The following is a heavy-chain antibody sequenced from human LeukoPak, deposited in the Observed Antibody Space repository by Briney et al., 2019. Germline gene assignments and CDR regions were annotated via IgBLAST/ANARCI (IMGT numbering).Heavy chain of an antibody. CDR1: EFTFSSYS. V-gene: IGHV3-21*06. CDR2: ISSSSTYI. CDR3: ARGRGYYDSRGYSYFDY. Sequence: GGSLRLSCAASEFTFSSYSMNWVRQASGKGLEWVSSISSSSTYIYYADSVKGRFTISRDNAKNSLYLQMNSLRAEDTAVYYCARGRGYYDSRGYSYFDYWGQGTLVTVSS. D-gene: IGHD3-22*01. J-gene: IGHJ4*02.